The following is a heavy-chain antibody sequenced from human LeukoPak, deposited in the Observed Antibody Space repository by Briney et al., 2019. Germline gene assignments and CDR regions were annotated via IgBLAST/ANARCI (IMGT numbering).Heavy chain of an antibody. Sequence: TGGSLRLSYAASGFSFSSHYMSWVRQAPGKGLEWVANIKQDGSEKYYVDSVKGRFTISRDNAQNSLYLQMNSLRAEDTAVYYCARDLRVAVTGNWRWFDPWGQGTLVTVSS. CDR1: GFSFSSHY. D-gene: IGHD6-19*01. CDR2: IKQDGSEK. CDR3: ARDLRVAVTGNWRWFDP. V-gene: IGHV3-7*01. J-gene: IGHJ5*02.